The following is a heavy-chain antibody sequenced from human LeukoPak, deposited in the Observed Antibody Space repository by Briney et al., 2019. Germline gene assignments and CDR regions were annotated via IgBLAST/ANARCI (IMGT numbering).Heavy chain of an antibody. D-gene: IGHD1-26*01. CDR2: IRSKANSYAT. J-gene: IGHJ6*03. CDR1: GFTFSGSA. V-gene: IGHV3-73*01. CDR3: TSGLGGSYYYYYVDV. Sequence: GGSLRLSCAASGFTFSGSAMHWVRQASGKGLEWVGRIRSKANSYATAYAASVKGRFTISRDDSKNTAYLQMNSLKTEDAAVYYCTSGLGGSYYYYYVDVWGKGTTVTVSS.